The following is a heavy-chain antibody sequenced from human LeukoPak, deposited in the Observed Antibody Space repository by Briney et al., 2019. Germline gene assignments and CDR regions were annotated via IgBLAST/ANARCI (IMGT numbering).Heavy chain of an antibody. V-gene: IGHV3-23*01. CDR2: ISSDGGNT. J-gene: IGHJ4*02. CDR3: ARDAARYGSGWYYDF. Sequence: GGSLRLSCATSAFTFSSSAKSWVRRAPGKGLEWVSAISSDGGNTYYADSVKGRFTISRDNSRNTLYLQMNSLRAEDTAVYYCARDAARYGSGWYYDFWGQGTLVTVSS. CDR1: AFTFSSSA. D-gene: IGHD6-19*01.